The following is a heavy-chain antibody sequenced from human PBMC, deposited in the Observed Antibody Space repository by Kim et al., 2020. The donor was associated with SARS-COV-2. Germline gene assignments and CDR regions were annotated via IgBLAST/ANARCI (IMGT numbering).Heavy chain of an antibody. CDR2: IRSKANGYAT. V-gene: IGHV3-73*01. J-gene: IGHJ3*02. CDR1: GFTFSDSA. Sequence: GGSLRLSCGASGFTFSDSAMPWVRQASGKGLEWVGRIRSKANGYATAYSASVRGRFTISGDDSKNTSYLQMNSLKTEDTAVYYCNRVPVTTLAFGDAYDIWGQGTMAAVPS. D-gene: IGHD1-1*01. CDR3: NRVPVTTLAFGDAYDI.